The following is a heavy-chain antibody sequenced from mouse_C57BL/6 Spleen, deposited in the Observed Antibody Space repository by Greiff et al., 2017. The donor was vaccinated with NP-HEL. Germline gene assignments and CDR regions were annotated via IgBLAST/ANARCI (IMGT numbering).Heavy chain of an antibody. J-gene: IGHJ4*01. CDR2: INPNTGGT. D-gene: IGHD3-2*02. CDR3: ARQHRHSAMDY. V-gene: IGHV1-26*01. CDR1: GYTFTDYY. Sequence: EVQLQQSGPELVKPGASVKISCKASGYTFTDYYMNWVKQSHGKSLEWIGDINPNTGGTSYNQKFKGKATLTVDKSSSTAYMELHSLTSEDSAVYYCARQHRHSAMDYWGQGTSVTVSS.